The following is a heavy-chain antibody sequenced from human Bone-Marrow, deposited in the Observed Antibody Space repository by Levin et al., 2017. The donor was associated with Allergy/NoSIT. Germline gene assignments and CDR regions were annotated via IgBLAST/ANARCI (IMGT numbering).Heavy chain of an antibody. D-gene: IGHD3-3*01. CDR1: GGSISSNDYN. V-gene: IGHV4-39*01. CDR2: IHYSGST. CDR3: ASFDFWSGYYLF. J-gene: IGHJ4*02. Sequence: SQTLSLTCTVSGGSISSNDYNWGWIRQPPGKGLEWIGNIHYSGSTDYNPSLKSRVTISVDTSKSLFSLKLSSVTAADTAVYYCASFDFWSGYYLFWGQGTLVSVSS.